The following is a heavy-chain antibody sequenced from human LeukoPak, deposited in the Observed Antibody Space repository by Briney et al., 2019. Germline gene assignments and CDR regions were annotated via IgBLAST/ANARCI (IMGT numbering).Heavy chain of an antibody. Sequence: GGSLRLSCAASGFTFSSYWMHWVRQAPGKGLVWVSRINSDGSSTSYADSVKGRFTISRDNAKNTLYLQMNSLRAEDTAVYYCAKDRSYCSGGSCYTYYFDYWGQGTLVTVSS. CDR2: INSDGSST. V-gene: IGHV3-74*01. CDR1: GFTFSSYW. J-gene: IGHJ4*02. CDR3: AKDRSYCSGGSCYTYYFDY. D-gene: IGHD2-15*01.